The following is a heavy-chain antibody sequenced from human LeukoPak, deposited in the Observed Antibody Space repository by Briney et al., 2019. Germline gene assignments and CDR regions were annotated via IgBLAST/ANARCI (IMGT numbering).Heavy chain of an antibody. Sequence: PAASLRLSCAASGFTFSSYAMSWVRQAPGKGLEWVSAISGSGGSTYYTDSVKGRFTISRDNSKNTLYLQMNSLRAEDTAVYYCAKGGGSYSYYFDYWGQGTLVTVSS. J-gene: IGHJ4*02. CDR1: GFTFSSYA. D-gene: IGHD1-26*01. CDR2: ISGSGGST. V-gene: IGHV3-23*01. CDR3: AKGGGSYSYYFDY.